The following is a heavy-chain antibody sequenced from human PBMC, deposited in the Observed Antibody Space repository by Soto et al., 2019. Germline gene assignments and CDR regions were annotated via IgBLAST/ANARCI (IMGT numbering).Heavy chain of an antibody. CDR2: TYYRSKWYN. Sequence: SQTLSLTCAISGDSVSGNSAAWNWIRQSPSRGLEWLGRTYYRSKWYNDYAVSVKSRITVTPDTSKNQFSLHLNSVTPEDTAVYYXAGEFPYYESSDSYFDYWGQGALVTVSS. CDR1: GDSVSGNSAA. J-gene: IGHJ4*02. CDR3: AGEFPYYESSDSYFDY. V-gene: IGHV6-1*01. D-gene: IGHD3-16*01.